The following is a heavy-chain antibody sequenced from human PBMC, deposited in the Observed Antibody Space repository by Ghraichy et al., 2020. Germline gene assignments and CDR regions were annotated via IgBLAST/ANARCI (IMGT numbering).Heavy chain of an antibody. J-gene: IGHJ4*02. CDR2: INHRGST. CDR1: GGSFSDYQ. CDR3: ARGPRSSPPANSVSLPFDH. Sequence: SQTLSLTCAVYGGSFSDYQWTWIRQPPGKGLEWIGEINHRGSTNYNPSLKSRLNMSVDTSKNQFSLEVRSVTAADTAVYYCARGPRSSPPANSVSLPFDHWGQGTLVTVSS. D-gene: IGHD6-6*01. V-gene: IGHV4-34*01.